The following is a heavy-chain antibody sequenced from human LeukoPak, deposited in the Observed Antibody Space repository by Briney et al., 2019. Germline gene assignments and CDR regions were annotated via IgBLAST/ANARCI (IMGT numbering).Heavy chain of an antibody. CDR1: GFTFSSYW. CDR2: INPDGSST. J-gene: IGHJ4*02. V-gene: IGHV3-74*01. D-gene: IGHD1-26*01. CDR3: ARGLVGATTRDY. Sequence: PGGSLRLSCAASGFTFSSYWMHWVRQAPGKGLVWVSRINPDGSSTNYADSVKGRFTISRDNAENTLHLQMNSLRAEDTAVYYCARGLVGATTRDYWGQGTLVTVSS.